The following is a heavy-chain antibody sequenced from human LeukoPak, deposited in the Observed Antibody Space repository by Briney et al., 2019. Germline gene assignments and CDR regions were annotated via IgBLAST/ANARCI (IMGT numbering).Heavy chain of an antibody. CDR1: GGSITSYY. CDR3: AAPRDGYNLGY. V-gene: IGHV4-59*08. CDR2: IYYSGST. J-gene: IGHJ4*02. D-gene: IGHD5-24*01. Sequence: PSETLSLTCTVSGGSITSYYWNWIRQPPGTGLEWIGYIYYSGSTNYNPSLKSRATISVDTSKNQFSLKPSSVTAADTAVYYCAAPRDGYNLGYWGRGTLVTVSS.